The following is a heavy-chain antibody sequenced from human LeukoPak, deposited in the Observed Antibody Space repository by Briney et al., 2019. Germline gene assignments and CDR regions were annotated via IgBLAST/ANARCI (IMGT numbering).Heavy chain of an antibody. V-gene: IGHV4-59*01. CDR2: IYYSGST. J-gene: IGHJ4*02. CDR3: ARDRDSSGSHFDY. D-gene: IGHD6-19*01. Sequence: SETLSLTCTVSGGSISSYYWSWIRQPPGKGLEWIGYIYYSGSTKYNPSLKSRVTISVDTSKNQFSLKLSSVTAADTAVYYCARDRDSSGSHFDYWAREPWPPSPQ. CDR1: GGSISSYY.